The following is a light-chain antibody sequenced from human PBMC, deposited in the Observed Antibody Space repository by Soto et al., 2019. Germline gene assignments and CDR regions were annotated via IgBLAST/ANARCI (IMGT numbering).Light chain of an antibody. V-gene: IGKV1-5*01. J-gene: IGKJ2*01. CDR3: QQYNGYSSYT. CDR1: QSISSW. Sequence: DIQMTQSPSTLSASVGDRVTITCRASQSISSWLAWYQQKPGKAPKLLIYDASTLQSGVPSRFSGSGSGTEFTLTISSPQPDDFATYYCQQYNGYSSYTFGQGTKVDIK. CDR2: DAS.